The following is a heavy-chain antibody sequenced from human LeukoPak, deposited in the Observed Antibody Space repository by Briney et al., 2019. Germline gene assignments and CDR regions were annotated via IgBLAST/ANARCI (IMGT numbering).Heavy chain of an antibody. CDR2: IKRDGSVI. Sequence: GGSLRLSCAASGFIFSKYWMTWVRQAPGKGLEWVANIKRDGSVIHYVDSVKGRFTISRDNSKNTLYLQMNSLRAEDTAVYYCAKEDYIVVVPAASDYWGQGTLVTVSS. CDR1: GFIFSKYW. J-gene: IGHJ4*02. CDR3: AKEDYIVVVPAASDY. D-gene: IGHD2-2*01. V-gene: IGHV3-7*03.